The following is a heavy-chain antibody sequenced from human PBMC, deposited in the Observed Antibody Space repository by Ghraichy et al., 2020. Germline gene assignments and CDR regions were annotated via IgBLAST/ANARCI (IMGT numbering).Heavy chain of an antibody. CDR1: GFTFRNYW. V-gene: IGHV3-7*03. CDR2: INRDGGEK. CDR3: TVSFSSATYDY. J-gene: IGHJ4*02. Sequence: LSLTCAASGFTFRNYWMSWVRQAPGKGLEWVANINRDGGEKYYVDSVKGRFTISRDNAKNSLLLQIYNLRAEDTAVYYCTVSFSSATYDYWGQGTLVTVSS. D-gene: IGHD1-26*01.